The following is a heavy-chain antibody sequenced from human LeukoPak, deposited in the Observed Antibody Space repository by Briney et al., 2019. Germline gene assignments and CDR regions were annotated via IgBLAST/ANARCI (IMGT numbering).Heavy chain of an antibody. Sequence: SETLSLTCTVSGCSISSYYWSWIRQPAGKGLEWIGRIYTSGSTNYNPSLKSRVTMSVDTSKNQFSLKLSSVTAADTAVYYCARTIVATGFRTTVTTYFDYWGQGTLVTVSS. V-gene: IGHV4-4*07. D-gene: IGHD4-17*01. J-gene: IGHJ4*02. CDR1: GCSISSYY. CDR3: ARTIVATGFRTTVTTYFDY. CDR2: IYTSGST.